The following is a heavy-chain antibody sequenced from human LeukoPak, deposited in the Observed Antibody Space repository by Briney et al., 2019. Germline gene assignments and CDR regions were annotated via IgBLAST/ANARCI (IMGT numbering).Heavy chain of an antibody. Sequence: GASVKVSCEASGYTFTGYHMHWVRQAPGQGLEWMGRINPNSGGTNYAQKFQGRVTMTRDTSISTAYMELSRLRSDDTAVYYCAVYSSSWWENWFDPWGQGTLVTVSS. V-gene: IGHV1-2*06. CDR1: GYTFTGYH. J-gene: IGHJ5*02. D-gene: IGHD6-13*01. CDR2: INPNSGGT. CDR3: AVYSSSWWENWFDP.